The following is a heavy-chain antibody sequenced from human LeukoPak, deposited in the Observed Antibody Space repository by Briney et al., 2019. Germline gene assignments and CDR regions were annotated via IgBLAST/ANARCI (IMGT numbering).Heavy chain of an antibody. V-gene: IGHV1-2*02. CDR3: AREWSYYYDH. Sequence: GASVKVSCKASGHTFTGYYMHWVRQAPGQGLEWMGWINPNSGGTNYAQKFQGRVTMTRDTSINTAYMELSSLRSDDTAVYYCAREWSYYYDHWGQGTLVTVSS. J-gene: IGHJ5*02. CDR2: INPNSGGT. CDR1: GHTFTGYY. D-gene: IGHD3-10*01.